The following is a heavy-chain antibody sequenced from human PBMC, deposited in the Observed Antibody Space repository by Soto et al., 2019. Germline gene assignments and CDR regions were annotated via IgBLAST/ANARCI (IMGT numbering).Heavy chain of an antibody. V-gene: IGHV1-69*13. CDR2: IIPIFGTA. J-gene: IGHJ5*02. Sequence: GASVKVSCKASGGTFSSYAISWVRQAPGQGLEWMGGIIPIFGTANYAQKFQGRVTITADESTSTAYMELSSLRSEDTAVYYCARSVTWEFNWFDPWGQGTLVTVSS. CDR1: GGTFSSYA. D-gene: IGHD1-26*01. CDR3: ARSVTWEFNWFDP.